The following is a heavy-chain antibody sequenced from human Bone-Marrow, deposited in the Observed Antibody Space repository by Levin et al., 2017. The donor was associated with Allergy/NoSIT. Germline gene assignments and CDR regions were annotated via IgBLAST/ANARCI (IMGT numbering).Heavy chain of an antibody. J-gene: IGHJ3*02. CDR1: GASINSYY. V-gene: IGHV4-59*01. CDR2: IYYIGST. D-gene: IGHD4/OR15-4a*01. Sequence: SETLSLTCAVSGASINSYYWSWIRQPPGKGLEWIGYIYYIGSTNYNPSLKSRVTMSIDTSSNQVSLKLTSVTAADTAVYYCATEGATNAFDIWGQGTMITVSS. CDR3: ATEGATNAFDI.